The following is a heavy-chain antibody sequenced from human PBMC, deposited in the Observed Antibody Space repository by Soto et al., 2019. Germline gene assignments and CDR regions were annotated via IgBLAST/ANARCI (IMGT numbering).Heavy chain of an antibody. CDR1: GFTFSSYW. D-gene: IGHD3-16*02. J-gene: IGHJ4*02. CDR3: ATLYYDYVWGSYRPPAAFDY. Sequence: GGSLRLSCAASGFTFSSYWMHWVRQAPGKGLVWVSAISIDGTSTWYADSVKGRFTNSRDNAKNTLYLQMNSLRAEDTAVYYCATLYYDYVWGSYRPPAAFDYWGQGTLVTVSS. CDR2: ISIDGTST. V-gene: IGHV3-74*01.